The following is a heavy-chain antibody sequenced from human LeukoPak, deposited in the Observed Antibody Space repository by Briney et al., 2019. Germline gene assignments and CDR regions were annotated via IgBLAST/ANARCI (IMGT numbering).Heavy chain of an antibody. CDR1: GFTFSSYA. V-gene: IGHV3-23*01. D-gene: IGHD3-22*01. CDR3: AKPMYYDSSGYPQGYFDY. CDR2: ISGSGGST. J-gene: IGHJ4*02. Sequence: GGSLRLSCAASGFTFSSYAMSWVRQAPGKGLEWVSGISGSGGSTYYADSVKGRFTISRDNSKNTLCLQMNSLRADDTAVYYCAKPMYYDSSGYPQGYFDYWGQGTLVTVSS.